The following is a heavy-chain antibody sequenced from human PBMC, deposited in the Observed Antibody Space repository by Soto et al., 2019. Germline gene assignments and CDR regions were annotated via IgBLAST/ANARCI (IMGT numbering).Heavy chain of an antibody. J-gene: IGHJ4*02. D-gene: IGHD6-19*01. Sequence: EVQLVESGGGLVQPGGSLSLSCAASGFTFSTYDMHWVRQPTGKGLEWVSAIGTAGDTYYPDSVRGRFTISRENAKNSLYLQMNSLRAEDTAVYYCARAYISGCVDYWGQGTLVTVSS. CDR2: IGTAGDT. CDR1: GFTFSTYD. CDR3: ARAYISGCVDY. V-gene: IGHV3-13*01.